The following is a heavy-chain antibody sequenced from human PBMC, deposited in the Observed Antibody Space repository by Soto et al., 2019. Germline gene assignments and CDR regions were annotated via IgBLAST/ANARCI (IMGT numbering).Heavy chain of an antibody. Sequence: PGGSLRLSCAASELTFSSYPMSRVRQAPGKGLEWVSNRKRDGSEKYYVDSVKGRFTISRDNAKNSLYLQMNSLRAEDTAVYYCARVGVWSGSWYYMDVWGKGTTVTVSS. CDR3: ARVGVWSGSWYYMDV. D-gene: IGHD3-3*01. CDR1: ELTFSSYP. V-gene: IGHV3-7*01. CDR2: RKRDGSEK. J-gene: IGHJ6*03.